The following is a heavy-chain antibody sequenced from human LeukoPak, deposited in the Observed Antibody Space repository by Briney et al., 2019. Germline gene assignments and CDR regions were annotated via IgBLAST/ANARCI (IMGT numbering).Heavy chain of an antibody. D-gene: IGHD5-24*01. J-gene: IGHJ4*02. CDR3: ATTNDGYNLVYFDY. CDR2: IYHSGST. CDR1: GYSISSGYY. Sequence: SETLSLTCTVSGYSISSGYYWGWIRQPPGKGLEWIGSIYHSGSTYYNPSLKSRVTISVDTSKNQFSLKLSSVTAADTAVYYCATTNDGYNLVYFDYWGQGTLVTVSS. V-gene: IGHV4-38-2*02.